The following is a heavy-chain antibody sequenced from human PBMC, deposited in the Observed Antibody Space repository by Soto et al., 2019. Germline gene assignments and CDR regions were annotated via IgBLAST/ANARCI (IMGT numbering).Heavy chain of an antibody. Sequence: GGSLRLSCAASGFTFSFYGMHWVRQAPGQGLEWVAVMWYDGSNKYYADSVQGRFTISRDNSNNTVYLQMTSLRAEDTAVYYCAREIGSGSSISRRTYFFDYWGQGALVTVSS. V-gene: IGHV3-33*01. CDR3: AREIGSGSSISRRTYFFDY. CDR2: MWYDGSNK. J-gene: IGHJ4*02. D-gene: IGHD2-15*01. CDR1: GFTFSFYG.